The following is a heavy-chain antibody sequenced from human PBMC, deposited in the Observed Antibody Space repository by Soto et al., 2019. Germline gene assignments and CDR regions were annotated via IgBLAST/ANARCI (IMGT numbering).Heavy chain of an antibody. Sequence: QVQLVESGGGVVQPGRSLRLSCAASGFTFSSYGMHWVRQAPGKGLEWVAVIWYDGSNKYYADSVKGRFTISRDNSKNTLYLQMNSLRAEDTAVYYCARDMCGGGCYHDYWGQGTLVTVSS. V-gene: IGHV3-33*01. D-gene: IGHD2-21*02. J-gene: IGHJ4*02. CDR2: IWYDGSNK. CDR1: GFTFSSYG. CDR3: ARDMCGGGCYHDY.